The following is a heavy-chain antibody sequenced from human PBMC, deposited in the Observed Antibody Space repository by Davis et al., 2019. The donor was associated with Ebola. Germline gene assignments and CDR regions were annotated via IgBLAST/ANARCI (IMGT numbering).Heavy chain of an antibody. D-gene: IGHD6-13*01. J-gene: IGHJ2*01. V-gene: IGHV5-51*01. Sequence: GESLKISCKASGYTFTRYWIVWVRQMPGKGLECMGIIFPGDSDTRYNPSFQGQVTISADKSISTAYLQWSSLKASDTAMYYCARSPLVAATGDWYFDLWGRGTLVTVSS. CDR3: ARSPLVAATGDWYFDL. CDR2: IFPGDSDT. CDR1: GYTFTRYW.